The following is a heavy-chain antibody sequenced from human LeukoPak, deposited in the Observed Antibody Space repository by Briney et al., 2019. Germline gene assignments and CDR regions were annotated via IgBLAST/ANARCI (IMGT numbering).Heavy chain of an antibody. CDR3: AKGVKQQLYLTDY. Sequence: PGGSLRLSCAASGFTFSSYAMSWVRQAPGKGLEWVSAISGSGGSTYYADSVKGRFTISRDNSKNTLYLQTNSLRAEDTAVYYCAKGVKQQLYLTDYWGQGTLVTVSS. J-gene: IGHJ4*02. V-gene: IGHV3-23*01. CDR2: ISGSGGST. D-gene: IGHD6-13*01. CDR1: GFTFSSYA.